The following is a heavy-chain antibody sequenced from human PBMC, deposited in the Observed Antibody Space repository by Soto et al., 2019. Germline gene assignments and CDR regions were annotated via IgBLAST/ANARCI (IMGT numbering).Heavy chain of an antibody. J-gene: IGHJ1*01. CDR1: GGTFSSYA. CDR2: IIPIFGTA. V-gene: IGHV1-69*13. D-gene: IGHD3-22*01. CDR3: ARTYYYDSSGYEYFQH. Sequence: SVKVSCKASGGTFSSYAISWVRQAPGQGLEWMGGIIPIFGTANYAQKFQGRVTITADESTSTAYMELSSLRSEDTAVYYCARTYYYDSSGYEYFQHWGQGTLVTVSS.